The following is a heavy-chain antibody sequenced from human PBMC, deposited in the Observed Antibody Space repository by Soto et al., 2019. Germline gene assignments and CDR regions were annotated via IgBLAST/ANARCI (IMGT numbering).Heavy chain of an antibody. J-gene: IGHJ3*02. CDR2: IYYSGST. V-gene: IGHV4-59*01. CDR1: GGSISSYY. Sequence: SETLSLTCTVSGGSISSYYWSWIRQPPGKGLEWIGYIYYSGSTNYNPSLKSRVTISVDTSKNQFSLKLSSVTAAATAVYYCARDSPPPYYYDSSGPSASWVAFDIWGQGTMVTVSS. D-gene: IGHD3-22*01. CDR3: ARDSPPPYYYDSSGPSASWVAFDI.